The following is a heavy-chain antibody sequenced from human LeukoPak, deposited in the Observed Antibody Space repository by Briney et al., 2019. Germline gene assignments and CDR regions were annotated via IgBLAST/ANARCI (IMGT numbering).Heavy chain of an antibody. CDR2: ISSSSTTI. V-gene: IGHV3-48*01. D-gene: IGHD4-17*01. CDR3: AGVDGDYLFDY. CDR1: GFTFSDFS. J-gene: IGHJ4*02. Sequence: PGGSLRLSCAASGFTFSDFSMNWVRQAPGKGLEWVSYISSSSTTIYYADSVKGRFTISRDNAKNSLYLQMNGLRVEDTAVYYCAGVDGDYLFDYWGQGTLVTVSS.